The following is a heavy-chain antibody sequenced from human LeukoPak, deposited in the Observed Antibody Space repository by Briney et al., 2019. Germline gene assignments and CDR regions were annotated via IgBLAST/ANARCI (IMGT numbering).Heavy chain of an antibody. J-gene: IGHJ4*02. CDR1: GFTLTTYS. V-gene: IGHV3-48*01. Sequence: GGSLRLSCAASGFTLTTYSMHWVRQAPGKGLEWISYISSTSTTIYYADSVKGRFTISRDNANKSLYLQMNRLRAEDTAVYYCSTAKFDNWGQGTLVTVSS. CDR2: ISSTSTTI. CDR3: STAKFDN.